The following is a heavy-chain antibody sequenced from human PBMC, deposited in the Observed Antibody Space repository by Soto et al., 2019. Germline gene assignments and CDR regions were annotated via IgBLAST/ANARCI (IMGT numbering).Heavy chain of an antibody. CDR3: ASYGGEWELHDAFDI. V-gene: IGHV1-2*02. Sequence: QVQLVQSGAEVKKPGASMKVSCKASGYTFTGYYMHWVRQAPGQGLEWMGWINPNSGGTNYAQKFQGRVTMTRDTSISTAYMELSRLRSDDTAVYYCASYGGEWELHDAFDIWGQGTMVTVSS. D-gene: IGHD1-26*01. CDR1: GYTFTGYY. CDR2: INPNSGGT. J-gene: IGHJ3*02.